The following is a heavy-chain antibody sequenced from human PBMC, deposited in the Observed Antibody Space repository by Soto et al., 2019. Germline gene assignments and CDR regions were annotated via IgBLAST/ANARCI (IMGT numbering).Heavy chain of an antibody. CDR3: ARGGGSPDALDI. Sequence: EVQLVESGGGLVKQGGSLRLSCAASGFTFSTYSMNWVRQPPGKGLEWVSSIRSSSAYIYYADSVKGRFTISRDNAKNSLYLQMNRLRAEDTAVYYCARGGGSPDALDIWGQGTMVTVSS. CDR1: GFTFSTYS. D-gene: IGHD6-25*01. V-gene: IGHV3-21*06. J-gene: IGHJ3*02. CDR2: IRSSSAYI.